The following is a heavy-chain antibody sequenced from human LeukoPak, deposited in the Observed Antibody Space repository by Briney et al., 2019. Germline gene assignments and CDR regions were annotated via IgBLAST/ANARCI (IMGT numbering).Heavy chain of an antibody. V-gene: IGHV4-39*01. CDR1: GASIRSGRNY. J-gene: IGHJ4*02. CDR2: IYYSGSS. Sequence: PSETLSLTCNVSGASIRSGRNYWGWIRQSPGRELEWIGSIYYSGSSSYNPSLQSRVSVSVDTSKNHISLKVFSLTAADTALYYCARHVSGSAMMHYFDYWGQGNLVTVSS. CDR3: ARHVSGSAMMHYFDY. D-gene: IGHD5-18*01.